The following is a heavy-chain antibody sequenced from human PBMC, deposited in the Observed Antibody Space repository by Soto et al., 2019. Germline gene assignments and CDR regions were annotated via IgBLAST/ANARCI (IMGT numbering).Heavy chain of an antibody. V-gene: IGHV1-69*01. J-gene: IGHJ4*02. Sequence: QVQLVQSGAEVKKPGSSVKVSCTASGGSLRNSVISWVRQAPAQRLEWMGGVLPILGTANYGQKFQGRVTMTADEATSTAYMDLSSLSPDDKAVYYCARLGHPGHWGPGTLVIVSS. CDR3: ARLGHPGH. CDR1: GGSLRNSV. CDR2: VLPILGTA.